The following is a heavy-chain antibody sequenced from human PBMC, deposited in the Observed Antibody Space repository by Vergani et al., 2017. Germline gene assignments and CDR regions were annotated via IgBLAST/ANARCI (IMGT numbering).Heavy chain of an antibody. V-gene: IGHV4-34*01. D-gene: IGHD4-11*01. CDR2: IDHTGRP. CDR3: ARVNTETNGHRYYYDYMDG. CDR1: GGSFTSYH. Sequence: QVQLQQWGGGLLKPSETLSLTCVVNGGSFTSYHWTWIRQSPGEGLEWVGDIDHTGRPDSNPSLKSRLTMSVDKSRNQFSPALNSVTATDTAIYFCARVNTETNGHRYYYDYMDGWGQGTAVTVS. J-gene: IGHJ6*03.